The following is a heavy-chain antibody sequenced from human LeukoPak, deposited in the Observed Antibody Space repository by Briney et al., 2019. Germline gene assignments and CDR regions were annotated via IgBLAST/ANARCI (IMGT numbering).Heavy chain of an antibody. J-gene: IGHJ4*02. D-gene: IGHD4-17*01. CDR1: GFTFSSYE. CDR2: ISSSGSTI. CDR3: ARAPNYGDYYREFDY. V-gene: IGHV3-48*03. Sequence: GGSLRLSCAASGFTFSSYEMNWVRQAPGKGLEWVSYISSSGSTIYYADSVKGRFTISRDNAKNSLYLQMNSLRAEDTAVYYCARAPNYGDYYREFDYWGQGTLVTVSS.